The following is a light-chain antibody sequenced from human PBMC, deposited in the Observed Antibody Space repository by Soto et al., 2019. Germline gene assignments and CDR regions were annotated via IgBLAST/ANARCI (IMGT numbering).Light chain of an antibody. Sequence: QSALTQPASVSGSPGQSITISCTGTSSDVGGYNYVSWYQQHPGKAPKLMIYDVSNRASGVSNRFSGSKSGNTASLTISGLQAEDEADYYCSSYTSSSTSGFGGGTKLTVL. CDR3: SSYTSSSTSG. CDR1: SSDVGGYNY. CDR2: DVS. V-gene: IGLV2-14*01. J-gene: IGLJ2*01.